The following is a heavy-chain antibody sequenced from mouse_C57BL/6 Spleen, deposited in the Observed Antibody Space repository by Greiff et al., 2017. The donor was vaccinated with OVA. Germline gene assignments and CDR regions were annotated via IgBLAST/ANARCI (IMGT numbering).Heavy chain of an antibody. CDR1: GYTFTSYW. V-gene: IGHV1-55*01. CDR3: ARPDGNYWYFDV. Sequence: VQLQQPGAELVKPGASVKMSCKASGYTFTSYWITWVKQRPGQGLEWIGDIYPGSGSTNYNEKFKSKATLTVDTSSSTAYMQLSSLTSEDSAVYYCARPDGNYWYFDVWGTGTTVTVSS. J-gene: IGHJ1*03. D-gene: IGHD2-1*01. CDR2: IYPGSGST.